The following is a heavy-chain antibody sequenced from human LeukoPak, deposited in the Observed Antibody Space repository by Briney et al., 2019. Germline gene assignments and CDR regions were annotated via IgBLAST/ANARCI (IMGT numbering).Heavy chain of an antibody. V-gene: IGHV3-7*01. D-gene: IGHD3-22*01. CDR2: IKQDGSEK. CDR1: GFTFSNPW. J-gene: IGHJ4*02. CDR3: ARGTYYYDSSGYEFDY. Sequence: GGSLRLSCAASGFTFSNPWMSWVRQAPGKGLEWVANIKQDGSEKYYVDSAKGRFTISRDNAKNSLYLQMNSLRAEDTAVYYCARGTYYYDSSGYEFDYWGQGTLVTVSS.